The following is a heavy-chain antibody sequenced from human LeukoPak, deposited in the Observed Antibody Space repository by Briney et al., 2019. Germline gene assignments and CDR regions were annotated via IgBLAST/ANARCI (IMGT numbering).Heavy chain of an antibody. J-gene: IGHJ4*02. CDR3: ARLRVAGVYYFDY. D-gene: IGHD6-19*01. Sequence: GQSVKISCMGSGYCFTSYWIGGARQMAAKDLDWMGIIYPGDSDTRYSPSFQGQVTISADKSISTAYLQWSSLKASDTAMYYCARLRVAGVYYFDYWGQGTLVTVSS. V-gene: IGHV5-51*01. CDR2: IYPGDSDT. CDR1: GYCFTSYW.